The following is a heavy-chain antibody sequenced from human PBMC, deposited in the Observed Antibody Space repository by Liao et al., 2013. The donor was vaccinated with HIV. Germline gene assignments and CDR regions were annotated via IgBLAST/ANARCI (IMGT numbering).Heavy chain of an antibody. CDR3: ARDYYDFWPYYYYIGR. Sequence: QVQLQESGPGLVKPSETLSLTCTVSGGSISSYYWSWIRQPAGKGLEWIGRIYTSGSTNYNPSLKSRVTMSVDTSKNQFSLKLSSVTAADTAVYYCARDYYDFWPYYYYIGRLGQRDHGHRLL. CDR2: IYTSGST. D-gene: IGHD3-3*01. V-gene: IGHV4-4*07. CDR1: GGSISSYY. J-gene: IGHJ6*03.